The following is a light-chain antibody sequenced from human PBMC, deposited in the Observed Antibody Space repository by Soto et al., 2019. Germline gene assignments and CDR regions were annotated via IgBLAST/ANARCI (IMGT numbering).Light chain of an antibody. CDR1: SSDVGGYNY. V-gene: IGLV2-14*01. Sequence: QSALTQPASVSGSPGQSITISCTGTSSDVGGYNYVSWYQQYPGKAPKLMIYDVSNWPSGVSDRFSGSKSGNTASLTISGLQAEDEADYYCSSYTNSNTLVFGTGTKVTVL. CDR2: DVS. CDR3: SSYTNSNTLV. J-gene: IGLJ1*01.